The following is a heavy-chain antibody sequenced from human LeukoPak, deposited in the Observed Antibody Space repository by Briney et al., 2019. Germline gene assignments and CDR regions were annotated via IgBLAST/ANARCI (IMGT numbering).Heavy chain of an antibody. CDR2: IYYSGST. V-gene: IGHV4-59*01. CDR3: ARDGTEGWFDP. D-gene: IGHD6-13*01. J-gene: IGHJ5*02. Sequence: SETLSLTCTVSGGSISSYYWSWIRQPPGKGLEWIGYIYYSGSTNYNPSLKSRVTISVDTSKNQFSLKLSSVTAADTAVYYCARDGTEGWFDPWGQGTLVTVSS. CDR1: GGSISSYY.